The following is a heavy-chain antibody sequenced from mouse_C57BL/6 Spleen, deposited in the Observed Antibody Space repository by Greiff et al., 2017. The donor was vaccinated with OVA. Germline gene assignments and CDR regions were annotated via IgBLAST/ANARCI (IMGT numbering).Heavy chain of an antibody. V-gene: IGHV1-47*01. D-gene: IGHD1-1*01. CDR1: GYTFTTYP. CDR2: FHPYNDDT. Sequence: VQLQESGAELVKPGASVKMSCKASGYTFTTYPIEWMKQNHGKSLEWIGNFHPYNDDTKYNEKFKGKATLTVEKSSSTVYLELSRLTSDDSAVYYCARGGSSSYYAMDYWGQGTSVTVSS. CDR3: ARGGSSSYYAMDY. J-gene: IGHJ4*01.